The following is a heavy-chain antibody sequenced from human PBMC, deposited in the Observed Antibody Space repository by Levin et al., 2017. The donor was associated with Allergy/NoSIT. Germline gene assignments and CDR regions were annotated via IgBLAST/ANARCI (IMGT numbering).Heavy chain of an antibody. Sequence: SETLSLTCTVSGGSISSYYWSWIRQPPGKGLEWIGYMYNSGNIDYNPSLKSRVTISVDTSKNQFSLKLSSVTAADTAVYYCARVPFYYDSRGYYHGTFDYWGQGTLVTGSS. D-gene: IGHD3-22*01. CDR2: MYNSGNI. J-gene: IGHJ4*02. CDR3: ARVPFYYDSRGYYHGTFDY. CDR1: GGSISSYY. V-gene: IGHV4-59*01.